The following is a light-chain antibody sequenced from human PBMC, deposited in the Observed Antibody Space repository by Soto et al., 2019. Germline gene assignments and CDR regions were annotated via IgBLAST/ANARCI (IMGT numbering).Light chain of an antibody. CDR3: QQRSSWPRIT. V-gene: IGKV3-15*01. CDR2: GAS. CDR1: QSVSSN. Sequence: EIVMTQSPATLSVSPGERATLSCRASQSVSSNLAWYQQKPGQAPRLLIYGASSRATGIPVRFSGSGFGTEFTLTISSLQSEDFAVYYCQQRSSWPRITFGQGTRLEIK. J-gene: IGKJ5*01.